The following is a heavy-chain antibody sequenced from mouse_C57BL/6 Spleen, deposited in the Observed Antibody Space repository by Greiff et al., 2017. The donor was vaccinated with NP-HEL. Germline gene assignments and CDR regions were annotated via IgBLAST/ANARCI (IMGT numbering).Heavy chain of an antibody. CDR3: TRRAYYSNYGYAMDY. J-gene: IGHJ4*01. Sequence: QVQLQQSGAELVRPGASVTLSCKASGYTFTDYEMHWVKQTPVHGLEWIGAIDPETGGTAYNQKFKGKAILTADKSSSTAYMELRSLTSEDSAVYYSTRRAYYSNYGYAMDYWGQGTSVTVSS. CDR2: IDPETGGT. V-gene: IGHV1-15*01. D-gene: IGHD2-5*01. CDR1: GYTFTDYE.